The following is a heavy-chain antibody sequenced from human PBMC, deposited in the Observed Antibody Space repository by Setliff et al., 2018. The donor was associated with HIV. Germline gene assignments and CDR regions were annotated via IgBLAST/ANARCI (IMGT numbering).Heavy chain of an antibody. CDR3: ARFDDSNGFDY. CDR2: INSDGSYT. CDR1: GFTFSSYW. D-gene: IGHD3-22*01. V-gene: IGHV3-74*01. Sequence: GGSLRLSCAASGFTFSSYWMHWVRQAPGKGLVWVSRINSDGSYTSYAESVKGRFTISRDNAKNTLFLQMNSPRAEDTAVYYCARFDDSNGFDYWGQGTLVTVSS. J-gene: IGHJ4*02.